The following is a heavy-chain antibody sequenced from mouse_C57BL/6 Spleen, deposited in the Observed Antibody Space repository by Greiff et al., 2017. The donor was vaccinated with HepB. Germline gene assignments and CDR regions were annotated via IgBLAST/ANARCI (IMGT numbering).Heavy chain of an antibody. CDR2: ISSGGDYI. D-gene: IGHD1-1*01. CDR3: TRDQSITTVVAYYYAMDY. CDR1: GFTFSSYA. V-gene: IGHV5-9-1*02. Sequence: EVQLVESGEGLVKPGGSLKLSCAASGFTFSSYAMSWVRQTPEKRLEWVAYISSGGDYIYYADTVKGRFTISRDNARNTLYLQMSSLKSEDTAMYYCTRDQSITTVVAYYYAMDYWGQGTSVTVSS. J-gene: IGHJ4*01.